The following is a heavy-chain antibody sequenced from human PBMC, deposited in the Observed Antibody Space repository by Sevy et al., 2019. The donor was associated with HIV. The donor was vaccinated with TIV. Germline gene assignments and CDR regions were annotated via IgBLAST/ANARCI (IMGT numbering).Heavy chain of an antibody. J-gene: IGHJ4*02. Sequence: GSLRLSCVASGFTFSDSWMTWVRQAPGKGLERIAFINEDGSRLGYVDSVRGRFTISRENTKNSRYLQMNSLRAEDTAVYFCARDRAYSALDYWGQGTLVTVSS. D-gene: IGHD5-18*01. CDR3: ARDRAYSALDY. CDR2: INEDGSRL. V-gene: IGHV3-7*01. CDR1: GFTFSDSW.